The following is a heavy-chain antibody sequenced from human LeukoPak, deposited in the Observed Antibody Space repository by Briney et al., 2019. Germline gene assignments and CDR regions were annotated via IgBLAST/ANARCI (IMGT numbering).Heavy chain of an antibody. J-gene: IGHJ4*02. V-gene: IGHV1-69*01. CDR1: GGTFSSYA. CDR3: ASRSGSGSYYNLRGEYFDD. Sequence: VKLSCKASGGTFSSYAISWVRQAPGQGLEWMGGIIPIFGTANYAQKFQGRVTNTAVDSTSTAYMELRGLGSDDTAVYYCASRSGSGSYYNLRGEYFDDWGQGTLVTVSS. CDR2: IIPIFGTA. D-gene: IGHD3-10*01.